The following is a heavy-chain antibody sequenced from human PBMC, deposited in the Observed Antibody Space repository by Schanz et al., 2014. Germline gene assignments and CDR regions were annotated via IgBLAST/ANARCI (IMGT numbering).Heavy chain of an antibody. Sequence: QVQLQESGPGLVKPSQTLSLTCTVSGGSIRSGTYYWSWIRQPAGKALEWVGRVFPNGITNYNPSLKRRVTIPLDTSKIHFSRTRTSLTAADTAVYYCARDTTWRLDLWGRGTLVTVSS. D-gene: IGHD1-1*01. J-gene: IGHJ2*01. V-gene: IGHV4-61*02. CDR3: ARDTTWRLDL. CDR2: VFPNGIT. CDR1: GGSIRSGTYY.